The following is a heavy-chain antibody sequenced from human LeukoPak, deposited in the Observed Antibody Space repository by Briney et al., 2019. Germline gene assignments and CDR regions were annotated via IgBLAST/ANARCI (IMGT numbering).Heavy chain of an antibody. CDR2: ISYSGNT. V-gene: IGHV4-59*01. D-gene: IGHD4-23*01. CDR1: RGSISSFY. J-gene: IGHJ4*02. CDR3: ARDYGGKFDY. Sequence: PSETLSLTCTVPRGSISSFYWSWIRQPPGKGLEWIGYISYSGNTKYNPSLKSRVTISVDTSKNQFSLKLSCVTAADTAVYYCARDYGGKFDYWGQGTLVTVSS.